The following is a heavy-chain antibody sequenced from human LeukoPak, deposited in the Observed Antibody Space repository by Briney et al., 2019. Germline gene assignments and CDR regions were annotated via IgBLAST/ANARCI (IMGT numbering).Heavy chain of an antibody. J-gene: IGHJ5*02. Sequence: GGSLRLSCAASGFTFSDYYMSWIRQAPGKGLEWVSYISSSGSTIYYADSVKGRFTISRDNAKNSLYLQMNSLRAEDTAVYYCARGHCSSTSCLYNWFDPWGQGTLVTVSS. V-gene: IGHV3-11*01. CDR2: ISSSGSTI. CDR3: ARGHCSSTSCLYNWFDP. D-gene: IGHD2-2*01. CDR1: GFTFSDYY.